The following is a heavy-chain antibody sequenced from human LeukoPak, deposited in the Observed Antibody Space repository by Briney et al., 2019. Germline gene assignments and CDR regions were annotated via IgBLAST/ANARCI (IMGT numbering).Heavy chain of an antibody. J-gene: IGHJ5*02. CDR1: GGTFSSYA. CDR2: IIPIFGTA. CDR3: ARETYSSGWYFPPA. D-gene: IGHD6-19*01. Sequence: GASVKVPCKASGGTFSSYAISWVRQAPGQGLEWMGRIIPIFGTANYAQKFQGRVTITTDESTSTAYMELSSLRSEDTAVYYCARETYSSGWYFPPAWGQGTLVIVSS. V-gene: IGHV1-69*05.